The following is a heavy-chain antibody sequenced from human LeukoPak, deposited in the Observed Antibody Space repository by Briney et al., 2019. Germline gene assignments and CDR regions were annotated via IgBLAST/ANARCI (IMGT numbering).Heavy chain of an antibody. Sequence: SETLSLTCTVSGGSISRHYWSWIRQPPGKGLEWIGYVYYSGSTNYNPSLKSRVTISVDTSKNQFSLKLSSVTAADTAVYYCARVRYSSGWYFDYWGQGTLVTVSS. V-gene: IGHV4-59*11. CDR2: VYYSGST. CDR3: ARVRYSSGWYFDY. D-gene: IGHD6-19*01. CDR1: GGSISRHY. J-gene: IGHJ4*02.